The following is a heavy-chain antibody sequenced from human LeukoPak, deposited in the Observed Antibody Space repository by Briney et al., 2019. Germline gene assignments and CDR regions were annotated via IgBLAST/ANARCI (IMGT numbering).Heavy chain of an antibody. CDR1: GYTFTSYD. CDR2: MNPNSGNT. CDR3: ARGGAYNGNDEMDY. Sequence: ASVKVSCKASGYTFTSYDINWVRQATGQGLEWMGWMNPNSGNTGYAQKFQGRVTMTTNTSISTAYMELSSLRSEDTAVYYYARGGAYNGNDEMDYWGQGTLVTVSS. D-gene: IGHD1-20*01. J-gene: IGHJ4*02. V-gene: IGHV1-8*01.